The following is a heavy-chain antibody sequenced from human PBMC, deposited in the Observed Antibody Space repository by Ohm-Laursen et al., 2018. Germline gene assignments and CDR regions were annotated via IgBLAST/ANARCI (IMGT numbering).Heavy chain of an antibody. Sequence: AASVKVSCNASGYTFTSHGISWVRQAPGQGLEWVGWINPSSGDTNYAQKFQDRVTMTTDTSTSTAYVELRSLRSDDTAVYYCTRDLSPTRFDFWGQGTLVTVSS. CDR2: INPSSGDT. CDR3: TRDLSPTRFDF. J-gene: IGHJ4*02. V-gene: IGHV1-18*01. CDR1: GYTFTSHG.